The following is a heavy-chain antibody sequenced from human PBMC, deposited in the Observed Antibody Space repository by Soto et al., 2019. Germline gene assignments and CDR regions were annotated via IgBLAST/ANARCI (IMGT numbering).Heavy chain of an antibody. Sequence: RGESLKISCKGSVYSFTSYWIGWVRQMPGKGLEWMGIIYPGDSDTRHSPSFQGQVTISADKSISTAYMELSRLRSDDTAVYHCAAGGVYAIPDCYYYYGMDVWGQGTTVTVSS. CDR3: AAGGVYAIPDCYYYYGMDV. D-gene: IGHD2-8*01. CDR1: VYSFTSYW. V-gene: IGHV5-51*01. J-gene: IGHJ6*02. CDR2: IYPGDSDT.